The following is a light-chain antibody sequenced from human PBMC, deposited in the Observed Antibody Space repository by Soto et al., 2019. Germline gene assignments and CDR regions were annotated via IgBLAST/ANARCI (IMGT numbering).Light chain of an antibody. CDR2: DVS. J-gene: IGLJ2*01. CDR3: CSYAGSYTFEVV. V-gene: IGLV2-11*01. CDR1: SSDVGGYNY. Sequence: QSALTQPRSVSGSPGQSVTISCTGTSSDVGGYNYVSWYQQHPGKAPKLMIYDVSKRPSGVPDRFSGSKCGNTASLTISGLQAEDEADYYCCSYAGSYTFEVVFGGGTKLTVL.